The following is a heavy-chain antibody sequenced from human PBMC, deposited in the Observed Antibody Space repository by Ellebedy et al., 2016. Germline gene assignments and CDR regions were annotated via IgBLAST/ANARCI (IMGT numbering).Heavy chain of an antibody. V-gene: IGHV3-23*01. J-gene: IGHJ4*02. CDR3: AKDRDDAGDFVFDS. D-gene: IGHD4-17*01. Sequence: GGSLRLSXVASGITFRNFFMSWVRQAPGKGLKWVSGISRTDDSTYYADSVKGRFTISRDDPKSTLYLQMNNLRAEDTAVYYCAKDRDDAGDFVFDSWGQGTLVTVSS. CDR2: ISRTDDST. CDR1: GITFRNFF.